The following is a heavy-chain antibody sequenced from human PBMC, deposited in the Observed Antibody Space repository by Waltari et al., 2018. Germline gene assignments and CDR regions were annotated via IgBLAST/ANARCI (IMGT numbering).Heavy chain of an antibody. V-gene: IGHV3-33*01. D-gene: IGHD1-26*01. CDR1: GLSFTNSG. Sequence: QEKLVESGGGVVQSGRSLTLSCEASGLSFTNSGMHWVRQAQGKGLEWVAIIWYDGSKKYYADSVKGRFDISRDNSRNTLYLQMDSLRAEDTAVYFCARDQYGESFYYAMNVWGQGTAVTVSS. CDR3: ARDQYGESFYYAMNV. CDR2: IWYDGSKK. J-gene: IGHJ6*02.